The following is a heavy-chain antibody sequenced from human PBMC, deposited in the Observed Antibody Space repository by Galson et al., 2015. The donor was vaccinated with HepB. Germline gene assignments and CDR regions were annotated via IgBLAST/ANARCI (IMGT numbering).Heavy chain of an antibody. Sequence: SLRLSCAVSGFTFSSYATRWVRQAPGKGLEWVSVISGSGGSTYYADSVKGRFTISRDNSENTLYLQLNSLTAEDTAVYYCATGTLALSGPSLYWGQGTPVIVSS. J-gene: IGHJ4*02. CDR2: ISGSGGST. CDR3: ATGTLALSGPSLY. V-gene: IGHV3-23*01. CDR1: GFTFSSYA. D-gene: IGHD2-15*01.